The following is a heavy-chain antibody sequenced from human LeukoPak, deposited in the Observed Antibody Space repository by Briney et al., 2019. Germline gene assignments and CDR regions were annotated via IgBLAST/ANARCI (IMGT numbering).Heavy chain of an antibody. Sequence: GGSLRLSCAASGFTFSTYGMHWVRQAPGKGLEWVAFIRYDGSNKYYADSVKGRFTISRDNSKNTLYLQMNSLRAEDTAVYYCAKVRVRGFYDSSGYYYVGAFDIWGQGTMVTVSS. V-gene: IGHV3-30*02. CDR2: IRYDGSNK. CDR3: AKVRVRGFYDSSGYYYVGAFDI. CDR1: GFTFSTYG. J-gene: IGHJ3*02. D-gene: IGHD3-22*01.